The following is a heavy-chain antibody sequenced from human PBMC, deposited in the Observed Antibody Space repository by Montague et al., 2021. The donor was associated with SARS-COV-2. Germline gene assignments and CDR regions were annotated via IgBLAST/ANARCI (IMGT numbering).Heavy chain of an antibody. CDR1: GGSISSGGYY. V-gene: IGHV4-31*03. Sequence: TLSLTCTVSGGSISSGGYYWSLIRQRPGKGLEWIAYIYYSGXTXYXXXXKXRVSISVHTSKNQFSLKLSSVTAADTAVYYCARARTRFSLIVVVIDTFDIWGQGTMVTVSS. J-gene: IGHJ3*02. CDR2: IYYSGXT. D-gene: IGHD3-22*01. CDR3: ARARTRFSLIVVVIDTFDI.